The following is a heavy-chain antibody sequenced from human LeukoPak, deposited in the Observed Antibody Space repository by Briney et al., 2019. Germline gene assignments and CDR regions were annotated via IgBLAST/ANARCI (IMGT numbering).Heavy chain of an antibody. CDR1: GGSISSYY. Sequence: KPSETLSLTCTVSGGSISSYYWSWIRQPPGKGLEWIGYIYYSGSTNYNPSLKSRVTISVDTSKNQFSLKLSSVTAADTAVYYCARGRRFGELLYYNWFDPWGQGTLVTVSS. CDR3: ARGRRFGELLYYNWFDP. CDR2: IYYSGST. V-gene: IGHV4-59*01. J-gene: IGHJ5*02. D-gene: IGHD3-10*01.